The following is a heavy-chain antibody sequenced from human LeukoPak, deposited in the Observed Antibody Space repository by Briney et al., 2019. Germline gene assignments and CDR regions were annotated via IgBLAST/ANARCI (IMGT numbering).Heavy chain of an antibody. CDR3: AKDPNSSGWSVDAFDI. J-gene: IGHJ3*02. CDR1: GFTFSSYA. CDR2: ISGSGGST. D-gene: IGHD6-19*01. Sequence: GGSLRLSCAASGFTFSSYAMSWVRQAPGKGLEWVSAISGSGGSTYYADSVKGRFIISRDNSKNTLYLQMNSLRAEDTAVYYCAKDPNSSGWSVDAFDIWGQGTMVTVSS. V-gene: IGHV3-23*01.